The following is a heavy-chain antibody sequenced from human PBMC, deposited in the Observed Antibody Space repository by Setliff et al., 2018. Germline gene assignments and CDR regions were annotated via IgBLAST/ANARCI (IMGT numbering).Heavy chain of an antibody. V-gene: IGHV4-61*09. CDR2: IYTSWST. D-gene: IGHD1-7*01. CDR3: ARHHRTHNWNYRTFTGYMDV. J-gene: IGHJ6*03. CDR1: GDSISSRTYY. Sequence: SETLSLTCTVSGDSISSRTYYWSWIRQPAGKGLEWIGHIYTSWSTISNPSLKSRVTISLDTSKNQFSLKLSSVTAADTAVYYCARHHRTHNWNYRTFTGYMDVWGKGTTVTVSS.